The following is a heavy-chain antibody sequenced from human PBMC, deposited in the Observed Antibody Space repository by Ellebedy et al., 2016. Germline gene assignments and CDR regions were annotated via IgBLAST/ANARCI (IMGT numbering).Heavy chain of an antibody. CDR1: GYTFTSYG. V-gene: IGHV1-18*01. CDR2: ISAYNGNT. Sequence: ASVKVSCKASGYTFTSYGISWVRQAPGQGLEWMGWISAYNGNTNYAQKLQGRVTMTTDTSTSTAYMELRSLRSEDTAVYYCARGAYSSGWPYFDYWGQGTLVTVSS. CDR3: ARGAYSSGWPYFDY. D-gene: IGHD6-19*01. J-gene: IGHJ4*02.